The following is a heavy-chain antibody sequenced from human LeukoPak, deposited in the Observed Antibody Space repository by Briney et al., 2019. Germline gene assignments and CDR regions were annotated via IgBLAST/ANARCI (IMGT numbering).Heavy chain of an antibody. CDR1: GFTFDDYA. J-gene: IGHJ4*02. D-gene: IGHD3-22*01. CDR3: ARRLSSGYYGCDY. Sequence: GGSLRLSCAASGFTFDDYAMHWVRQAPGKGLEWVSGISWSSGSIGYADSVKGRFTISRDNAKNSLYLQMNSLRAEDTALYYCARRLSSGYYGCDYWGQGTLVTVFS. V-gene: IGHV3-9*01. CDR2: ISWSSGSI.